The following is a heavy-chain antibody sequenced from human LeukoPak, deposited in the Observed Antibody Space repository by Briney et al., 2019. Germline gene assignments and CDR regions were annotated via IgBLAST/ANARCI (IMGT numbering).Heavy chain of an antibody. V-gene: IGHV1-2*02. CDR3: ARFPNEWELPHLYYFDY. J-gene: IGHJ4*02. Sequence: ASVKVSCKASGYTFTGYYMHWVRQAPGQGLEWMGWINPNSGGTNYAQKFQGRVTMTRDTSISTAYMELSRLRSDDTAVYYCARFPNEWELPHLYYFDYWGQGTLATVSS. CDR2: INPNSGGT. CDR1: GYTFTGYY. D-gene: IGHD1-26*01.